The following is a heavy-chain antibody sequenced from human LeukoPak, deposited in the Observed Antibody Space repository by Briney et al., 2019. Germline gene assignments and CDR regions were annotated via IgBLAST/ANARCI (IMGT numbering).Heavy chain of an antibody. V-gene: IGHV3-64*01. Sequence: PGGSLRLSCVASGFTFSSYAMHWVRQAPGKGLEYVSAISSNGGSTYYANSVKGRFTISRDNSKNTLYLQMGSLRAEDMAVYYCARMYYDFWSGIRGDYYYYMDVWGKGTTVTVSS. CDR2: ISSNGGST. CDR1: GFTFSSYA. CDR3: ARMYYDFWSGIRGDYYYYMDV. J-gene: IGHJ6*03. D-gene: IGHD3-3*01.